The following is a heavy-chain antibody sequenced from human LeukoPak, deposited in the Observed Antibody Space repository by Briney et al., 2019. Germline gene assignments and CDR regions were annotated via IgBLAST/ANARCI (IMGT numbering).Heavy chain of an antibody. V-gene: IGHV3-33*01. CDR3: ARAYYYDSSGYYPLDY. CDR1: GFTFSSYG. CDR2: IWYDGSNK. Sequence: GRSLRLSCAASGFTFSSYGMHWVRQAPGKGLEWVAVIWYDGSNKYYADSVKGRFTISRDNSKNTLYLQMNSLRAEDTAVYYCARAYYYDSSGYYPLDYWGQGTLVTVS. J-gene: IGHJ4*02. D-gene: IGHD3-22*01.